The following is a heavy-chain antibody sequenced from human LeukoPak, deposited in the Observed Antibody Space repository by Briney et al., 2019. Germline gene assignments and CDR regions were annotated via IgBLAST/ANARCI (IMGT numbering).Heavy chain of an antibody. CDR3: ARGSGSYSRARPFDY. CDR2: INHSGST. V-gene: IGHV4-34*01. J-gene: IGHJ4*02. D-gene: IGHD1-26*01. CDR1: GGSFSGYY. Sequence: PSETLSLTCAVYGGSFSGYYWSWIRQPPGKGLEWIGEINHSGSTNNNPSLKSRVTISVDTSKNQFSLKLGSVTAADTAVYYCARGSGSYSRARPFDYWGQGTLVTVSS.